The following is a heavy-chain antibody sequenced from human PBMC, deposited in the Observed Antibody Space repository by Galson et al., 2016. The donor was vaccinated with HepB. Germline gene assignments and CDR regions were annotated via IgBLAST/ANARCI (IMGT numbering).Heavy chain of an antibody. J-gene: IGHJ4*01. V-gene: IGHV4-4*01. Sequence: ETLSLTCTVSGGSISNDNWWSWVRQSPGKGLEWIGGIYRSGSTHYNPSLKSRATISVDKSNNRFSLRLNSVSAADTAIYFCASNGWYCLDYWGHGTLVTVSS. CDR1: GGSISNDNW. D-gene: IGHD6-19*01. CDR3: ASNGWYCLDY. CDR2: IYRSGST.